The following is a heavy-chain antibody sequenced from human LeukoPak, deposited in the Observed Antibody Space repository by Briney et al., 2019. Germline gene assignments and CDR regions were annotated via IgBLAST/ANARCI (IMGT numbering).Heavy chain of an antibody. V-gene: IGHV1-18*01. CDR2: ISAYNGNT. CDR1: GYTFTSYG. D-gene: IGHD2-2*01. CDR3: ARVRARYCSSTSCYHLDY. J-gene: IGHJ4*02. Sequence: ASVKVSCKASGYTFTSYGISWVRQAPGQGLEWMGWISAYNGNTNYAQKLQGRVTMTTDTSTSTAYMELRSLRSDDTAVYYCARVRARYCSSTSCYHLDYWGQGTLVTVSS.